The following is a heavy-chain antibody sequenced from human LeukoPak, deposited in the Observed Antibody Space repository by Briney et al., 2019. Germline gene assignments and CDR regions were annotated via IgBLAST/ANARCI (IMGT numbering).Heavy chain of an antibody. CDR1: GFTVSSYS. Sequence: PGGSLRLSCAASGFTVSSYSMNWVRQAPGKGLEWVSSISSSSSHIYYADSVKGRFTISRDNAKNSLYLQMNSLRAEDTAVYYCARDIVVVVAATQGIDYWGQGTLVTVSS. D-gene: IGHD2-15*01. V-gene: IGHV3-21*01. J-gene: IGHJ4*02. CDR2: ISSSSSHI. CDR3: ARDIVVVVAATQGIDY.